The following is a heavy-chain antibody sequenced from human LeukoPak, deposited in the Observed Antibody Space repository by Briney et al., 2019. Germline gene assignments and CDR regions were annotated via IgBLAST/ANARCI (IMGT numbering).Heavy chain of an antibody. CDR2: IWYDGSNK. V-gene: IGHV3-33*01. Sequence: PGRSLRLSCAASGFTFSSYGMHWVRQAPGKGLEWVAVIWYDGSNKYYADSVKGRFTISRDNSKNTLYLQMYSLRAEDTAVYYCARDRDHYYMDVWGKGTTVTVSS. CDR1: GFTFSSYG. CDR3: ARDRDHYYMDV. J-gene: IGHJ6*03.